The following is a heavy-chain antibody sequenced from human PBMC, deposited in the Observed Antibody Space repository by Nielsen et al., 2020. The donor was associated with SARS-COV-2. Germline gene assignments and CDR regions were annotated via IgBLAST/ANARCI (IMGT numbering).Heavy chain of an antibody. Sequence: GESLKISCAASGFTFSDYYMSWIRQAPGKGLEWVSYISSSSSYTNYADSVKGRFTISRDNSKNTLYLQMNSLRAEDTAVYYCASPPTSYYYYGMDVWGQGTTVTVSS. V-gene: IGHV3-11*06. CDR1: GFTFSDYY. D-gene: IGHD3-16*01. CDR3: ASPPTSYYYYGMDV. J-gene: IGHJ6*02. CDR2: ISSSSSYT.